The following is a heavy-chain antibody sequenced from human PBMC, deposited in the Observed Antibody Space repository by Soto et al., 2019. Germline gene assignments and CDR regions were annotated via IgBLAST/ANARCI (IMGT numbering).Heavy chain of an antibody. D-gene: IGHD3-3*01. Sequence: QVQLQESGPGLVKPSQTLSLTCTVSGGPISSGDYYWSWIRQHPGKGLEWIGYIYYSGSTSYNPSLKSRVTISVDTSKNQFSLKLSSVTAADRAVYYCARWWSGSRQGFDAWGQGTLVTVSS. CDR2: IYYSGST. CDR3: ARWWSGSRQGFDA. CDR1: GGPISSGDYY. J-gene: IGHJ5*02. V-gene: IGHV4-31*03.